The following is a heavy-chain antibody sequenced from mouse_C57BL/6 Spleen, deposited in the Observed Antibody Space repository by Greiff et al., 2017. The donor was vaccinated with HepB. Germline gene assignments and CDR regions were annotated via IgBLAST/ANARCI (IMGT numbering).Heavy chain of an antibody. Sequence: VQLQQPGAELVKPGASVKLSCKASGYTFTSYWMQWVKQRPGQGLEWIGEIDPSDSYTNYNQKFKDKATLTVDTSSSTAYMQLSSLTSEDSAVYYCVAYYGSRAFDYWGQGTTLTVSS. J-gene: IGHJ2*01. CDR2: IDPSDSYT. CDR1: GYTFTSYW. D-gene: IGHD1-1*01. V-gene: IGHV1-50*01. CDR3: VAYYGSRAFDY.